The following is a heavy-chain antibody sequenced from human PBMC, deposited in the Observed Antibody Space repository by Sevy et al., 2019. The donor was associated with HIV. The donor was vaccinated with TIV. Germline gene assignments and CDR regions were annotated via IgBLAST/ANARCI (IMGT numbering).Heavy chain of an antibody. Sequence: SETLSLTCSGSGGSISSYFWTWVRQSPGKGLEWSVNIYFTVNTDYSPCLKSRVTLSLDTSKSEFSLTLKSVTAADTTIYFCARDSTTRPRVLDYWGQGTLVTVSS. D-gene: IGHD1-1*01. V-gene: IGHV4-59*01. CDR3: ARDSTTRPRVLDY. J-gene: IGHJ4*02. CDR1: GGSISSYF. CDR2: IYFTVNT.